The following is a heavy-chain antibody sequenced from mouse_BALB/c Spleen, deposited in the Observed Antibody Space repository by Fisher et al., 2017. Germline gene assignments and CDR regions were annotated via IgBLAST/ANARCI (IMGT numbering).Heavy chain of an antibody. D-gene: IGHD2-1*01. CDR3: ARGGNYGYFDV. J-gene: IGHJ1*01. V-gene: IGHV1S45*01. Sequence: KFKGKAILTVDKSSSTAYMQLNSLTSEDSAVYYCARGGNYGYFDVWGAGTTVTVSS.